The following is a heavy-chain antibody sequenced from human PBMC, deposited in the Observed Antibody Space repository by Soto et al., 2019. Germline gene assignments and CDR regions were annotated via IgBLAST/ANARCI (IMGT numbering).Heavy chain of an antibody. CDR1: GGSINSISSY. CDR3: ARHVPKLRECGGNDFLRARFDS. CDR2: IYYSGDT. Sequence: QLQLQESGPGLVQPSETLSLTCAVSGGSINSISSYWGWIRQPPGMGLEWIATIYYSGDTYNNPSLKSRVSVSIDTSKNPFSLKVSSVTAADTALYYCARHVPKLRECGGNDFLRARFDSWCQGVLVTVSS. J-gene: IGHJ4*02. V-gene: IGHV4-39*01. D-gene: IGHD5-12*01.